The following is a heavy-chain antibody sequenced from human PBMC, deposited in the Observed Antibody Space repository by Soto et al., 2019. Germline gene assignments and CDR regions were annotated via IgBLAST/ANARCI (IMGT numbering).Heavy chain of an antibody. Sequence: QVQLVQSGAEVKKPGSSVKVSCKASGGTFSSYAISWVRQAPGQGLEWMGGIIPIFGTANYAQKFQGRVTITADESTSTAYMELSSLRSEDTAVYYCARAYCGGDCYPSPYYYGMDVWGQGTTVTVSS. J-gene: IGHJ6*02. V-gene: IGHV1-69*01. CDR2: IIPIFGTA. D-gene: IGHD2-21*02. CDR3: ARAYCGGDCYPSPYYYGMDV. CDR1: GGTFSSYA.